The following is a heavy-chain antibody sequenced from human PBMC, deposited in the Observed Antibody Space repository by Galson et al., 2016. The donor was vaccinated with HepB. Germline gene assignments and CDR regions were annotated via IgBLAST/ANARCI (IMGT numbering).Heavy chain of an antibody. Sequence: SLRLSCAASGFTFSNYWMHWVRQGPGKGLVWVSRIKSDGSYTNYADSVKGRVTISRDSAKNTLYLQMNSLRVEDTAVYYCARDQSGDCSTTTCWGPDYWGQGTLVTVSS. D-gene: IGHD2-2*01. CDR1: GFTFSNYW. J-gene: IGHJ4*02. V-gene: IGHV3-74*01. CDR3: ARDQSGDCSTTTCWGPDY. CDR2: IKSDGSYT.